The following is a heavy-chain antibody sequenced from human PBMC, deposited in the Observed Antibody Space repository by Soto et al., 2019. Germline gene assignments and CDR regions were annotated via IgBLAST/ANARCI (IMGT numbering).Heavy chain of an antibody. D-gene: IGHD6-6*01. J-gene: IGHJ4*02. CDR2: INHSGST. CDR3: ARGSARPRFDY. CDR1: GGSFSGYY. V-gene: IGHV4-34*01. Sequence: TSETLSLTCAVYGGSFSGYYWSWIRQPPGKGLEWIGEINHSGSTNYNPSLKSRVTISVDTSKNQFSLKLSSVTAADTAVYYCARGSARPRFDYWGQGTLVTAS.